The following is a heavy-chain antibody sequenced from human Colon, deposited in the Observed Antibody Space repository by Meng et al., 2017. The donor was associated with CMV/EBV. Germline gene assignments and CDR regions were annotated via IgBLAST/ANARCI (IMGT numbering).Heavy chain of an antibody. CDR3: ARSMGGAPADD. CDR2: IHYTGNT. Sequence: GSLRLSCTVSGDSINSDTHHWGWTRQPPGKGLEWIGNIHYTGNTYYNPSLRGRVTLSVDRSKNQFSLKLDSVTAADTAVYYCARSMGGAPADDWGQGTQVTVSS. CDR1: GDSINSDTHH. J-gene: IGHJ4*02. V-gene: IGHV4-39*07. D-gene: IGHD1-26*01.